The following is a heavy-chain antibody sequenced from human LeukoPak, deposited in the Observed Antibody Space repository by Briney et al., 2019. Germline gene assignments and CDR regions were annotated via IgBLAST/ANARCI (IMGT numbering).Heavy chain of an antibody. J-gene: IGHJ4*02. CDR2: IHYSGKT. CDR1: GGSISSSRFF. CDR3: ARLGHCSGGGSCHHVD. Sequence: ETLSLTCTVSGGSISSSRFFWGWIRHPPGQGLEWIADIHYSGKTHYNPSLNSQVTISADTARNQLSLKLNSVTAAETAVYYCARLGHCSGGGSCHHVDWGEGTLVTVSS. D-gene: IGHD2-15*01. V-gene: IGHV4-39*01.